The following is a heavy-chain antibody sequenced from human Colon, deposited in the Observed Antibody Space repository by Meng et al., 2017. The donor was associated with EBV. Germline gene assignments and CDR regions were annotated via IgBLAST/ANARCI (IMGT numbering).Heavy chain of an antibody. D-gene: IGHD6-19*01. J-gene: IGHJ4*02. Sequence: QVQLVQSGSELNKPGASVKVSFKHSGYTFTSDPMNWVRKAPGQGLEWMGWISTNTGNPTYAQGFTGRFVFSVDTSVSTAYLQISSLKAEDTAVYYCGTLKYTSGFYGPTYWGQGALVTVSS. CDR2: ISTNTGNP. V-gene: IGHV7-4-1*02. CDR3: GTLKYTSGFYGPTY. CDR1: GYTFTSDP.